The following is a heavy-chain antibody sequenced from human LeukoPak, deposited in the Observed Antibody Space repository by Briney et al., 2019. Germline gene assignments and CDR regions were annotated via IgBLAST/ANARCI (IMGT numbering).Heavy chain of an antibody. V-gene: IGHV4-4*07. CDR1: GGSISSYY. J-gene: IGHJ4*02. D-gene: IGHD2-2*01. Sequence: SETLSLTCTVPGGSISSYYWSWIRQPAGKGLEWIGRIHTTGGTRYNPSLKSRITMSIDASKNQFSLKLSSVTAADTAVYYCARDLALGYCPSSSCSSPLFDYWGQGTLVTVSS. CDR3: ARDLALGYCPSSSCSSPLFDY. CDR2: IHTTGGT.